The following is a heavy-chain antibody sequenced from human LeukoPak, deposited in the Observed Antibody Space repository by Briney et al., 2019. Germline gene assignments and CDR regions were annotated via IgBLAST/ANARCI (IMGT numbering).Heavy chain of an antibody. J-gene: IGHJ4*02. CDR1: GFTFTSSA. V-gene: IGHV1-58*02. CDR2: IVVGSGNT. CDR3: AADLDVWGSYRLDY. D-gene: IGHD3-16*02. Sequence: SVKVSCKASGFTFTSSAMQWVRQARGQRLEWIGWIVVGSGNTNYAQKFQERVTITRDMSTSTAYMELSSLRSEDTAVYYCAADLDVWGSYRLDYWGQGTPVTVSS.